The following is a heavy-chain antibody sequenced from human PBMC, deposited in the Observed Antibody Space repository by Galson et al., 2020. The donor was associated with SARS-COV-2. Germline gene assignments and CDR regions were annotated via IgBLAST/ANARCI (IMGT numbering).Heavy chain of an antibody. J-gene: IGHJ4*02. Sequence: SETLSITCSVSGGSISSDCWTWIRQPPGKELEWIGYICNSGSTNYNPSLKSRVTISVDTSKNQFSLKLNSVTAADTAMYYCVRADSSSWYTSFDYWGQGTLVTVSS. CDR3: VRADSSSWYTSFDY. CDR1: GGSISSDC. CDR2: ICNSGST. V-gene: IGHV4-59*01. D-gene: IGHD6-13*01.